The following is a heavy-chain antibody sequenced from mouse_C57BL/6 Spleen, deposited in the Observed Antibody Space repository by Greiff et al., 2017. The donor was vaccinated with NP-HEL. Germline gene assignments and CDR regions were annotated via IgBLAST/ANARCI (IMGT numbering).Heavy chain of an antibody. CDR2: IFPGSGST. D-gene: IGHD2-5*01. J-gene: IGHJ2*01. V-gene: IGHV1-75*01. CDR1: GYTFTDYY. Sequence: VKLMESGPELVKPGASVKISCKASGYTFTDYYINWVKQRPGQGLEWIGWIFPGSGSTYYNEKFKGKATLTVDKSSSTAYMLLSSLTSEDSAVYFCARSGYSNYFDYWGQGTTLTVSS. CDR3: ARSGYSNYFDY.